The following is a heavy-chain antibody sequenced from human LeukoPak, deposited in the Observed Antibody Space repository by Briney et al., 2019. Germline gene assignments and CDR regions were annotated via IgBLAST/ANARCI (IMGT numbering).Heavy chain of an antibody. J-gene: IGHJ4*02. CDR2: ISAYNGNT. CDR1: GYTFTSYG. CDR3: ARVTRVSSGYYRFDY. Sequence: GASVKVSCKASGYTFTSYGISWVRQAPGQGLEWMGWISAYNGNTNYAQKLQGRVTMTTDTSTSTAYMELRSLRSDDTAVYYCARVTRVSSGYYRFDYWGQGTLVTVSS. D-gene: IGHD3-22*01. V-gene: IGHV1-18*01.